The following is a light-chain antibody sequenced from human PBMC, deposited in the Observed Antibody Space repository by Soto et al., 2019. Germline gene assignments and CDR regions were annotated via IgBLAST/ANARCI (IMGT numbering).Light chain of an antibody. CDR2: EVT. CDR1: SSDVGSYNY. Sequence: QSVLTQPRSVSGSPGQSITISCTGSSSDVGSYNYVSWYQQHPGKVPKLMIYEVTNRPSGLSNRFSGSKSGNTASLTISGLQTEDEADYFCSSYTSTSTLYVFGTGTKVTVL. J-gene: IGLJ1*01. V-gene: IGLV2-14*01. CDR3: SSYTSTSTLYV.